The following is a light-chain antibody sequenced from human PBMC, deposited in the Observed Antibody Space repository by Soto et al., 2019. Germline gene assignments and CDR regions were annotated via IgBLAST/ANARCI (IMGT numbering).Light chain of an antibody. CDR2: EVS. Sequence: DIVMSQPPLSLSVTPGQPASISCRSSQSLLSSGGETYLFCYLQRPGQSPQLMIYEVSNRISAVPDRFSGSGSGTDFTLKISRVEAEDAGVYYCMQSTQVPLTVGQGTRLEIK. J-gene: IGKJ5*01. CDR3: MQSTQVPLT. CDR1: QSLLSSGGETY. V-gene: IGKV2D-29*02.